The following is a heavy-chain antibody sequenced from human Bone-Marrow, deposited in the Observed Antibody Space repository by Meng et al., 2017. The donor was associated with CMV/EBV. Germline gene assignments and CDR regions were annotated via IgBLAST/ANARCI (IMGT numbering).Heavy chain of an antibody. CDR1: CGSIISGCYY. J-gene: IGHJ4*02. D-gene: IGHD6-6*01. CDR3: ARSQAARGIFDY. CDR2: IYYSGST. Sequence: TVSCGSIISGCYYWGWIRQHPGKDLEWIEYIYYSGSTYYNPSLKSRVTISVDTSKNQFSLRLSSVTAADTAVYYGARSQAARGIFDYWGQGTLVTVSS. V-gene: IGHV4-31*03.